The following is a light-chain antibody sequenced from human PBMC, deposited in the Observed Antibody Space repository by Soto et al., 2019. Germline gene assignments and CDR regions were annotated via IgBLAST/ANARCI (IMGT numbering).Light chain of an antibody. V-gene: IGLV1-40*01. Sequence: QAVVTQPPSVSGAPGQRVTISCTGSSSNIGAGYDVHWYQQLPGTAPKLLIYGNSNRPSGVPDRFSGSKSGTSASLAITGLHAQHEPHYYCQSYDSSPHVVFRGGTQLTVL. CDR2: GNS. CDR1: SSNIGAGYD. J-gene: IGLJ2*01. CDR3: QSYDSSPHVV.